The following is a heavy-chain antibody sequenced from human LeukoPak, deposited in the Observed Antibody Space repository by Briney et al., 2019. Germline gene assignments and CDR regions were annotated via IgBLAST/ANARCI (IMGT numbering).Heavy chain of an antibody. CDR1: GYTFTGYY. J-gene: IGHJ4*02. D-gene: IGHD2-15*01. CDR2: INPNSGGT. CDR3: AREDRYCSGGSCPEYYFDY. Sequence: GASVKVSCKASGYTFTGYYMHWVRQAPGQGLEWMGWINPNSGGTNYAQKFQGRVTMTRDTSISTAYMELSRLRSDDTAVYYCAREDRYCSGGSCPEYYFDYWGQGTLVTVSS. V-gene: IGHV1-2*02.